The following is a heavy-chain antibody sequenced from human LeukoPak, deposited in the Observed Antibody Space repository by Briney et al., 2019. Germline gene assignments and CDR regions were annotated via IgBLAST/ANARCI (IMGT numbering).Heavy chain of an antibody. V-gene: IGHV5-51*01. CDR2: IYPGDSDT. D-gene: IGHD3/OR15-3a*01. CDR3: ARQRTSINWFDP. J-gene: IGHJ5*02. Sequence: VXXMPGXGXXXXGIIYPGDSDTRYSPSFQGQVTISADKSISTAYLQWSSLKASDTAMYYCARQRTSINWFDPWGQGTLVTVSS.